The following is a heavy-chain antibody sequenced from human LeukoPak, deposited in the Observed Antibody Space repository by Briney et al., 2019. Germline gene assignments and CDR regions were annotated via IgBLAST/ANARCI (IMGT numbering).Heavy chain of an antibody. CDR3: ARTSLLGSGYLPDY. CDR1: GGSISSGSYY. J-gene: IGHJ4*02. CDR2: IYTSGST. V-gene: IGHV4-61*02. D-gene: IGHD3-22*01. Sequence: SETLSLTCTVSGGSISSGSYYWSWIRQPAGKGLEWIGRIYTSGSTNYNPSLKSRVTISVDTSKNQFSLKLSSVTAADTAVYYCARTSLLGSGYLPDYWGQGTLVTVSS.